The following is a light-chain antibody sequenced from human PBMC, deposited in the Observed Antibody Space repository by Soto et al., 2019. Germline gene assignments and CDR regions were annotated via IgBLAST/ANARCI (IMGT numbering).Light chain of an antibody. CDR1: QSIGAW. V-gene: IGKV1-5*03. Sequence: DIQMTQSPSTLSASVGDRVTITCRASQSIGAWLAWYQHKPGKAPILLIYKASTLESGVPSRFSGSGSGTEFTLTISSLQPDDFVTYYCQQYNSYPFTFGPGTKVDMK. CDR2: KAS. CDR3: QQYNSYPFT. J-gene: IGKJ3*01.